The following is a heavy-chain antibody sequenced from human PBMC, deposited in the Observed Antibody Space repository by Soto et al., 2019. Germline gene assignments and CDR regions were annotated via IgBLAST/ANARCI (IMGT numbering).Heavy chain of an antibody. D-gene: IGHD1-1*01. V-gene: IGHV3-7*01. Sequence: GGSLRLSCASSRFTFSTYWMSWVRQAPGKGLEWVANIKQDGSGRYYVDSVKGRFTISRDNAKNSLYLQMNSLRAEDTAVYYCATDSGTSDYWGQGT. CDR1: RFTFSTYW. CDR3: ATDSGTSDY. J-gene: IGHJ4*02. CDR2: IKQDGSGR.